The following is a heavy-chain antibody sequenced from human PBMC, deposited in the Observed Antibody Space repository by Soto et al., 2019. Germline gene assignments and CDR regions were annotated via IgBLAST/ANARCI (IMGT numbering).Heavy chain of an antibody. CDR1: GFTFSSYG. CDR3: AKDLTVNTQAHTYGMDV. V-gene: IGHV3-30*18. Sequence: PGGSLRLSCAASGFTFSSYGMHWVRQAPGKGLEWVAVISYDGSNKYYADSVKGRFTISRDNSKNTLYLQMNSLRAEDTAVYYCAKDLTVNTQAHTYGMDVWGQGTTVTVSS. J-gene: IGHJ6*02. CDR2: ISYDGSNK. D-gene: IGHD4-4*01.